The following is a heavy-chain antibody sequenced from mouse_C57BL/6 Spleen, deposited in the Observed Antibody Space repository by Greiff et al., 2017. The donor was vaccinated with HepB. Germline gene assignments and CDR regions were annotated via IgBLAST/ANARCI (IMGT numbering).Heavy chain of an antibody. V-gene: IGHV3-6*01. J-gene: IGHJ3*01. CDR1: GYSITSGYY. Sequence: EVQRVESGPGLVKPSQSLSLTCSVTGYSITSGYYWNWIRQFPGNKLAWMGYISYDGSNNYNPSLKNRISITRYTSKNQFFLKLNSVTTEYTATYYCATDGYGFAYWGQGTLVTVSA. CDR3: ATDGYGFAY. D-gene: IGHD2-3*01. CDR2: ISYDGSN.